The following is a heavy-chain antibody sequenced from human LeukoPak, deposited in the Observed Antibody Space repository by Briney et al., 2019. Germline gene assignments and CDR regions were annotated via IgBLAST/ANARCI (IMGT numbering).Heavy chain of an antibody. Sequence: SETLSLTCTVSGGSISSSSYYWGWIRQPPGKGLEWIGSIYYSGSTYYNPSLKSRVTISVDTSKNQFSLKLSSVTAADTAVYYCARGYGDDDYWGQGTLVTVSS. V-gene: IGHV4-39*07. CDR1: GGSISSSSYY. CDR3: ARGYGDDDY. J-gene: IGHJ4*02. CDR2: IYYSGST. D-gene: IGHD4-17*01.